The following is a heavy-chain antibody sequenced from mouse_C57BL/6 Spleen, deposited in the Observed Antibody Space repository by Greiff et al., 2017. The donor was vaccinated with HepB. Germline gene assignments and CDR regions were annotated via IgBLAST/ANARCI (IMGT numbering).Heavy chain of an antibody. J-gene: IGHJ4*01. D-gene: IGHD1-1*01. CDR2: IYPGDGDT. V-gene: IGHV1-82*01. Sequence: VQLQQSGPELVKPGASVKISCKASGYAFGSSWMNWVKQRPGKGLEWIGRIYPGDGDTNYNGKFKGKATLTADKSSSTAYMQLSSLTSEDSAVYFCAKTYYGSSRYAMDYWGQGTSVTVSS. CDR1: GYAFGSSW. CDR3: AKTYYGSSRYAMDY.